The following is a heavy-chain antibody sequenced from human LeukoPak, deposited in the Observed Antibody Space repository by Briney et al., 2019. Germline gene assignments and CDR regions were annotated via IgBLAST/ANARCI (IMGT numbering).Heavy chain of an antibody. J-gene: IGHJ3*02. CDR3: ARDHGRSYNYGSDALDI. D-gene: IGHD5-18*01. Sequence: PSQTLSLTCSVSGGSIKGGGFFWNWVRHHPGKGLEWIGHIYYRGSTSYNPSVKSRVTIAVDTSKNQFSLKLTSVTAADTAIYYCARDHGRSYNYGSDALDIWGQGSLVIVSA. CDR2: IYYRGST. V-gene: IGHV4-31*03. CDR1: GGSIKGGGFF.